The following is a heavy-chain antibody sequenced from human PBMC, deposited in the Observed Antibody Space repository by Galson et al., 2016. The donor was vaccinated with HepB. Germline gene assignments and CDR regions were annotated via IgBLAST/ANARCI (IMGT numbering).Heavy chain of an antibody. CDR1: GYSFTGYY. CDR3: ARGSCSDGSCYAPAGYYYYYGSDV. CDR2: INPNSGGT. J-gene: IGHJ6*02. Sequence: SVKVSCKASGYSFTGYYMHWVRQAPGQGLEWMGWINPNSGGTNYAQKFQGWVTMTRDTSISTAYMELSRLRSGDSAVYYCARGSCSDGSCYAPAGYYYYYGSDVWGQGTTVTVSS. D-gene: IGHD2-15*01. V-gene: IGHV1-2*04.